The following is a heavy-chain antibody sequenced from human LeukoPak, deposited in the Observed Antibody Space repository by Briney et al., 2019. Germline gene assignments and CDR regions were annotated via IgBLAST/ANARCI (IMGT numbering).Heavy chain of an antibody. CDR3: ARIAAAGTDTEYFQH. Sequence: SVKVSCKASGGTFSSYAISWVRQAPGQGLEWMGMIIPIFGTANYAQKFQGRVTITTDESTSTAYMELSSLRSEDTAVYYCARIAAAGTDTEYFQHWGQGTLVTVTS. V-gene: IGHV1-69*05. J-gene: IGHJ1*01. CDR1: GGTFSSYA. CDR2: IIPIFGTA. D-gene: IGHD6-13*01.